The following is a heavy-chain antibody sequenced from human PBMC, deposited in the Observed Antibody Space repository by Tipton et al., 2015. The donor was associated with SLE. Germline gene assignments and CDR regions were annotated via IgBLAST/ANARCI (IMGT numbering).Heavy chain of an antibody. CDR2: IYHSGST. V-gene: IGHV4-30-2*02. CDR3: ARQLGKTRDVAFDI. J-gene: IGHJ3*02. Sequence: TLSLTCAVSGGSISSGGYSWSWIRQPPGKGLEWIGYIYHSGSTYYNPSLESRVTISVDTSKNQFSLKLSSVTAADTAVYYCARQLGKTRDVAFDIWGQGTMVTVSS. CDR1: GGSISSGGYS. D-gene: IGHD7-27*01.